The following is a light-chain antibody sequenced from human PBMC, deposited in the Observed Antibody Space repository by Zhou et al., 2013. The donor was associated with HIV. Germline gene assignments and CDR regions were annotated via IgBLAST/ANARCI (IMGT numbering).Light chain of an antibody. V-gene: IGKV3-20*01. CDR3: QQYDTWPS. Sequence: EIVLTQSPGTLSLSPGERATLSCRASQSVNSRYLAWYQQKPGQAPRLLVFDASNRATGIPAKFSGSGSGRDFTLTISGLQPEDFALYYCQQYDTWPSFGQGTKLQIK. J-gene: IGKJ2*01. CDR2: DAS. CDR1: QSVNSRY.